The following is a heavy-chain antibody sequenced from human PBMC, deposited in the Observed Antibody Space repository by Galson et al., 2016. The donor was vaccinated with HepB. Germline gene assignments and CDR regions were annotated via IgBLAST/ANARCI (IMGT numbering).Heavy chain of an antibody. CDR1: GFTFSSYA. CDR3: AKAHWDYSYTYYYYYGMDV. J-gene: IGHJ6*04. Sequence: SLRLSCAASGFTFSSYAMSWVRQAPGKGLEWVSAISGSGGSTYYADSVKGRFTISRDNSKSTLYLQMNSLRAEDTAVYYCAKAHWDYSYTYYYYYGMDVWGKGTTVTVSS. CDR2: ISGSGGST. D-gene: IGHD4-11*01. V-gene: IGHV3-23*01.